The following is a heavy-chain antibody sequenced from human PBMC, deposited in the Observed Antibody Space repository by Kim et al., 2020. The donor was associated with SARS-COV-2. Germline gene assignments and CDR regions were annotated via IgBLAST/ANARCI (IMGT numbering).Heavy chain of an antibody. CDR2: ISSSSSYI. D-gene: IGHD5-12*01. J-gene: IGHJ6*02. CDR3: ARDRWIAGGDGMGV. V-gene: IGHV3-21*01. Sequence: GSLRLSCAASGFTFSSYSMNWVRQAPGKGLEWVSSISSSSSYIYYADSVKGRFTISRDNAKNSLYLQMNSLRAEDTAVYYCARDRWIAGGDGMGVWGQGTTVTVSS. CDR1: GFTFSSYS.